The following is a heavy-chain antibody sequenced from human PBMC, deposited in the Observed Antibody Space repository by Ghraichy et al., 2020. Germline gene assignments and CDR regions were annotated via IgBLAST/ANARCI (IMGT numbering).Heavy chain of an antibody. V-gene: IGHV3-23*01. D-gene: IGHD3-16*01. Sequence: GGSLRLSCAASGFTFSSYAMSWVRQAPGKGLEWVSAISGSGGSTYYADSVKGRFTISRDNSKNTLYLQMNSLRAEDTAVYYCAKDRMITFPIVNYYMDVWGKGTTVTVSS. CDR1: GFTFSSYA. CDR2: ISGSGGST. J-gene: IGHJ6*03. CDR3: AKDRMITFPIVNYYMDV.